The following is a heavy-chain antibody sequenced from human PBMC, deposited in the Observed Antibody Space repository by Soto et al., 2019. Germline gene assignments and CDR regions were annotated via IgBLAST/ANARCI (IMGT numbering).Heavy chain of an antibody. Sequence: SETLSLTCAVYGGSFSSGGYYWSWIRQHPGKGLEWIGYIYYSGSTYYNPSLKSRVTISVDTSKNQFSLKLSSVTAADTAVYYCARAPNGYKVDYWGQGTLVTVSS. J-gene: IGHJ4*02. V-gene: IGHV4-31*11. CDR2: IYYSGST. CDR3: ARAPNGYKVDY. D-gene: IGHD5-12*01. CDR1: GGSFSSGGYY.